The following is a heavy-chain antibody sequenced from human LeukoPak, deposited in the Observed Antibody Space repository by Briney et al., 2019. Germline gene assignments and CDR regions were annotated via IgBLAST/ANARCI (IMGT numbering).Heavy chain of an antibody. CDR1: GYTFTGYY. CDR3: AREYYDFWSGYFSHPAY. J-gene: IGHJ4*02. V-gene: IGHV1-2*02. D-gene: IGHD3-3*01. CDR2: INPNSGGT. Sequence: ASVKVSCKASGYTFTGYYMHWVRQAPGQGLEWRGWINPNSGGTNYAQKFQGRVTMTRDTSISTAYMELSRLRSDDTAVYYCAREYYDFWSGYFSHPAYWGPGTLVTVSS.